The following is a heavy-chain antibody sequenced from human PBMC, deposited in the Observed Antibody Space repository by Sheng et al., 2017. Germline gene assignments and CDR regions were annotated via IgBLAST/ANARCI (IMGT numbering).Heavy chain of an antibody. Sequence: QVQLQQWGAGLLKPSETLSLTCAVYGGSFSGYYWSWIRQPPGKGLEWIGEINHSGSTNYNPSLKSRVTISVDTSKNQFSLKLSSVTAADTAVYYCARGTLSDNCSGGSCQKLIDYWGQGTLVTVSS. CDR2: INHSGST. CDR3: ARGTLSDNCSGGSCQKLIDY. CDR1: GGSFSGYY. V-gene: IGHV4-34*01. J-gene: IGHJ4*02. D-gene: IGHD2-15*01.